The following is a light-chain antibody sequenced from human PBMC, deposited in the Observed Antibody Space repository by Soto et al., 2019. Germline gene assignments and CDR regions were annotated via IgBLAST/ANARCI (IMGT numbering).Light chain of an antibody. Sequence: QSVLTQPASVSGSPGQSITISCTGTSSDVGGYNYVSWYQQYPGKAPKLMIYEVSNRPSGVSNRFSGSKSGNTASLTISGLQAQDEAAYYCCSYTNTNSRVLGGGTKVTVL. V-gene: IGLV2-14*01. CDR2: EVS. CDR3: CSYTNTNSRV. J-gene: IGLJ3*02. CDR1: SSDVGGYNY.